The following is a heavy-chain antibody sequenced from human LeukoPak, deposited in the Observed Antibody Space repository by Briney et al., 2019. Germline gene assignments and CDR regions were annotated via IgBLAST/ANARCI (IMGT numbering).Heavy chain of an antibody. J-gene: IGHJ4*02. CDR2: IRSKAYGGTT. CDR3: TRDTGHDYGDYPFDY. Sequence: GRSLRLSCTASGFTFGDYAMSWFRQAPGKGLEWVGFIRSKAYGGTTEYAASVKGRFTISRDDSKSIAYLQMNSPKTEDTAVYYCTRDTGHDYGDYPFDYWGQGTLVTVSS. D-gene: IGHD4-17*01. CDR1: GFTFGDYA. V-gene: IGHV3-49*03.